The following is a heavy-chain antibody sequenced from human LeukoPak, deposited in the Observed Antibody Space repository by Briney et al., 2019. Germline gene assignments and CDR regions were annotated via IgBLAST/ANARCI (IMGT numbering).Heavy chain of an antibody. Sequence: GGSLRLSCAASGFSFSAYTMYWVRQAAGKGLEWVSVISSGSDLIYYAGSMKGRFTISRDNAENSVYLEMNSLRAEDTAVYYCAGSVRGTFFFDYWGQGTLVTVSS. D-gene: IGHD3-10*01. CDR3: AGSVRGTFFFDY. CDR2: ISSGSDLI. V-gene: IGHV3-21*01. J-gene: IGHJ4*02. CDR1: GFSFSAYT.